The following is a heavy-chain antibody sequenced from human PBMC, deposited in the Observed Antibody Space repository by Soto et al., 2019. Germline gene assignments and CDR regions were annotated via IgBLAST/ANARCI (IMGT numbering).Heavy chain of an antibody. D-gene: IGHD2-15*01. CDR2: VNPSGGST. V-gene: IGHV1-46*01. Sequence: ASVKVSCKASGYLFTAYSMHWVRLAPGQGLEWMGVVNPSGGSTKYAQNFQGRVTMARDTSTTTIYMELSSLRSDDTAIYYCAREENCSGGTCYSEYFHRWGQGTLVTVSS. CDR3: AREENCSGGTCYSEYFHR. J-gene: IGHJ1*01. CDR1: GYLFTAYS.